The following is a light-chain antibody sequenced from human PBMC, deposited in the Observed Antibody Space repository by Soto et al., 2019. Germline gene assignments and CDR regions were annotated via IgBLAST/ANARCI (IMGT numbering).Light chain of an antibody. V-gene: IGKV1-5*03. J-gene: IGKJ1*01. CDR2: KAS. Sequence: DIQMTQSPSTLSAPVGDRVIVTCRASQSISSWLAWYQQKPGKAPNLLIYKASSLESGVPSRFSGSGSGTEFTLTISSLQPDDFATYYCQQYNSYLWTCGQGTKVDIK. CDR3: QQYNSYLWT. CDR1: QSISSW.